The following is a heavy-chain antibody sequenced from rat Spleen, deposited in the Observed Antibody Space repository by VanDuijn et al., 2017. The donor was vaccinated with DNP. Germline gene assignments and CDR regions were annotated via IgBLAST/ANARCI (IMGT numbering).Heavy chain of an antibody. CDR2: ISYSGST. CDR1: GYSITSNY. V-gene: IGHV3-1*01. D-gene: IGHD1-9*01. Sequence: EVQLQESGPGLVKPSQSLSLTCSVTGYSITSNYWAWIRKFPGNKMEWFGYISYSGSTGYNPSLKGRISITRETSKNQFFLQLNSVTTEDTATYYCARGVSSYYGYNSYWYFDFWGPGTMVTVSS. J-gene: IGHJ1*01. CDR3: ARGVSSYYGYNSYWYFDF.